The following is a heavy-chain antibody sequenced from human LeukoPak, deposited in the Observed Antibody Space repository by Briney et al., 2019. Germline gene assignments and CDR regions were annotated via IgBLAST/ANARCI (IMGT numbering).Heavy chain of an antibody. Sequence: SETLSLTCTVSGGSLSNYYWSWIRQPPGKGLEWIGYIYYSGSINYNPSLKSRVTISVDMSKNQFSLKLSSVTAADTAVYYCARTAGWSFGFDYWGQGTLVTVSS. CDR1: GGSLSNYY. V-gene: IGHV4-59*12. CDR3: ARTAGWSFGFDY. J-gene: IGHJ4*02. D-gene: IGHD1-26*01. CDR2: IYYSGSI.